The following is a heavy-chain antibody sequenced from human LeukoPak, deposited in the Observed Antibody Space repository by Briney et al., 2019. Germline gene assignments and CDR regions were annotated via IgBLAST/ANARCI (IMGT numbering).Heavy chain of an antibody. V-gene: IGHV3-23*01. J-gene: IGHJ4*02. CDR2: IDGGGGRT. CDR1: GFAFSSYA. D-gene: IGHD3-22*01. CDR3: AKAFYDSSGSRYDY. Sequence: GGSLRLSCTASGFAFSSYAMSWVRQAPGVGLEWVSSIDGGGGRTWHADSVRGRFTISRDNSKNTRFMQMNSVRAEDTAVNYCAKAFYDSSGSRYDYWGQGTLVTVSS.